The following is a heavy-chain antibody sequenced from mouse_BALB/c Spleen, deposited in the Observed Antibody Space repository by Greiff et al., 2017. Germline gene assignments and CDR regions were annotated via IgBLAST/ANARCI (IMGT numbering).Heavy chain of an antibody. CDR3: AREGNYYGSSRYYFDY. D-gene: IGHD1-1*01. V-gene: IGHV5-15*02. CDR2: ISNLAYSI. J-gene: IGHJ2*01. Sequence: EVQLVESGGGLVQPGGSRKLSCAASGFTFSDYGMAWVRQAPGKGPEWVAFISNLAYSIYYADTVTGRFTISRENAKNTLYLEMSSLRSEDTAMYYCAREGNYYGSSRYYFDYWGQGTTLTVSS. CDR1: GFTFSDYG.